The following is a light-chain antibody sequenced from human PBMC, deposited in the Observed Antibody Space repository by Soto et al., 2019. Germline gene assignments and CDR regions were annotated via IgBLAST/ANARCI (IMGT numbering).Light chain of an antibody. CDR2: AAS. Sequence: EIVLTQSPGTLSLSPGERATLSCRASQSVSSTYLAWYQQKPGQAPCLLIYAASRRASGVPDRFSASGSGTDFTLTISVLEPEDFAVYYCQQYDSSPFTFGQGTRLDIK. J-gene: IGKJ5*01. CDR1: QSVSSTY. V-gene: IGKV3-20*01. CDR3: QQYDSSPFT.